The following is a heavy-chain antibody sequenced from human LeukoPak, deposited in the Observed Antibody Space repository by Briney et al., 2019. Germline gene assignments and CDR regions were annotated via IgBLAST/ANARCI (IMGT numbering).Heavy chain of an antibody. V-gene: IGHV1-69*05. CDR3: AREKRRYSNSFDY. CDR2: IIPIFGTA. J-gene: IGHJ4*02. Sequence: SVKVSCKASGGTFSSYAISWVRQAPGQGLEWMGGIIPIFGTANYAQKFQGRVTITTDESTSTAYMELSSLRSEDTAVYYCAREKRRYSNSFDYWGQGTLVTVSS. D-gene: IGHD4-11*01. CDR1: GGTFSSYA.